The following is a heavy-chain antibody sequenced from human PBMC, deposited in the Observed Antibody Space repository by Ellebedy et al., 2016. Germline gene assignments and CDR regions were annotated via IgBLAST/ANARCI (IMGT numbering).Heavy chain of an antibody. CDR1: GFTFSNAW. J-gene: IGHJ4*02. CDR3: TTKRIVVVPAADY. D-gene: IGHD2-2*01. V-gene: IGHV3-15*01. Sequence: GESLKISCAASGFTFSNAWMSWVRQAPGKGLEWVGRIKSKTDGGTTDYAAPVKGRFTISRDDSKNTLYLQMNSLKTEDTAVYYCTTKRIVVVPAADYWGQGTLVTVSS. CDR2: IKSKTDGGTT.